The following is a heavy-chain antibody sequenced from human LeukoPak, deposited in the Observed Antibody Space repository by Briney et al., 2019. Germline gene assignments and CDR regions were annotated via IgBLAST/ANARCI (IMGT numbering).Heavy chain of an antibody. CDR1: GFTFSNAW. J-gene: IGHJ4*02. CDR3: TTTDSSSWYPDY. Sequence: GGSLRLSCAASGFTFSNAWMSWVRQAPGKGLESVGRIKSKTDGGTTDYAAPVKGRFTISRDDSKNTLYLQMNSLKTEDTAVYYCTTTDSSSWYPDYWGQGTLVTVSS. CDR2: IKSKTDGGTT. D-gene: IGHD6-13*01. V-gene: IGHV3-15*01.